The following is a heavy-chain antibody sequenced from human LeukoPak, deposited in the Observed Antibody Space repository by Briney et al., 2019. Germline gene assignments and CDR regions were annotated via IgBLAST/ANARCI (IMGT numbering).Heavy chain of an antibody. CDR3: AKDRPGIVAFDI. Sequence: GGSLRLSCAASGFTFNTYAMSWVRQAPGKGLEWVSAISGSGGSTYYADSVKGRFTISRDNSKNTLYLQMNSLRAEDTAVYYCAKDRPGIVAFDIWGQGTMVTVSS. V-gene: IGHV3-23*01. D-gene: IGHD3-10*01. CDR1: GFTFNTYA. CDR2: ISGSGGST. J-gene: IGHJ3*02.